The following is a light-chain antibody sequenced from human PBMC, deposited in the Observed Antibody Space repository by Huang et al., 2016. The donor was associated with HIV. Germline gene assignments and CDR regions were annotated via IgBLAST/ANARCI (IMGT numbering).Light chain of an antibody. V-gene: IGKV3-11*01. CDR2: DAS. CDR1: QTISNY. J-gene: IGKJ3*01. Sequence: EIVLTQSPATLSLSPGEKATLSCRASQTISNYLAWYQQKLGQPPRLLIYDASNRATGIPARFRGSGSGADFTLTISSLEPEDSAVYYCQQRGNWPPFTFGPGTKVDIK. CDR3: QQRGNWPPFT.